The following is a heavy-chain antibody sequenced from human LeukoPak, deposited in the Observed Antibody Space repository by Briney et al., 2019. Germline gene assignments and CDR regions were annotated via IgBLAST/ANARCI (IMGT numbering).Heavy chain of an antibody. Sequence: GRSLRLSCAASGFTFDDYAMHWVRQAPGKGLEWVSGISWNSGSIGYADSVKGRFTISRDNAKNSLYLQMNSLRAEDTAVYYCAKTQRYSSRPYDYWGQGTLVTVSS. CDR1: GFTFDDYA. V-gene: IGHV3-9*01. CDR3: AKTQRYSSRPYDY. D-gene: IGHD6-19*01. J-gene: IGHJ4*02. CDR2: ISWNSGSI.